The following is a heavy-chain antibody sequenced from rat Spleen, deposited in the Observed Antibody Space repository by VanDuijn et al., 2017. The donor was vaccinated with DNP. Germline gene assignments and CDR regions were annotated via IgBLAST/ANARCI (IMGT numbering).Heavy chain of an antibody. CDR1: GITFSDHN. CDR2: ISPSGGST. V-gene: IGHV5-7*01. D-gene: IGHD5-1*01. J-gene: IGHJ2*01. Sequence: EVQLVESGGGLVQPGRSLKLSCAVSGITFSDHNMAWVRQAPKKGLEWVATISPSGGSTFYRDSVRVRFTISRDNAKSTLYLQMDSLRSEDRATYYCATGPLGAGYWGQGVMVTVSS. CDR3: ATGPLGAGY.